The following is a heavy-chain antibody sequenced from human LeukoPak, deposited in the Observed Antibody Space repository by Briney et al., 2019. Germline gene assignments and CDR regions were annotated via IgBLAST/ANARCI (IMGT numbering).Heavy chain of an antibody. CDR3: ARADEYYYDNSGYYSDPYFDY. V-gene: IGHV4-38-2*02. CDR2: IYHSGST. CDR1: AYSISSGYY. Sequence: RPSETLSLTCSVSAYSISSGYYWGWIRQPPGMGLEWIGSIYHSGSTYYNPSLKSRVTISVDTSKNQFSLNLSSVTAADTAVYYCARADEYYYDNSGYYSDPYFDYWDQGTLVTVSS. J-gene: IGHJ4*02. D-gene: IGHD3-22*01.